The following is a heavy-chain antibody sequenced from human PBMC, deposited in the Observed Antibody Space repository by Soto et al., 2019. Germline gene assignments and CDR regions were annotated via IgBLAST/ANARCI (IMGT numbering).Heavy chain of an antibody. D-gene: IGHD1-7*01. CDR2: ISYDGSNK. CDR3: AKDRNYPRDQFHY. Sequence: GGSLRLSCAASGFTFSSYAMHWVRQAPGKGLEWVAVISYDGSNKYYADSVKGRFTISRDNSKNTLYLHMDSLRAEDTAVYYCAKDRNYPRDQFHYWGQGTLVTISS. J-gene: IGHJ4*02. CDR1: GFTFSSYA. V-gene: IGHV3-30-3*01.